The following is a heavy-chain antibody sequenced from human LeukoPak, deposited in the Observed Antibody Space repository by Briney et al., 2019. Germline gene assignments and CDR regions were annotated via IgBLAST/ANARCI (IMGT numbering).Heavy chain of an antibody. D-gene: IGHD1-26*01. J-gene: IGHJ4*02. CDR3: ATPSSGRGSEYFDY. CDR1: GGSFSGYY. V-gene: IGHV4-34*01. CDR2: INHSGST. Sequence: PSETLSLTCAVYGGSFSGYYWSWIRQPPGKGLEWIGEINHSGSTNYNPSLKSRVTISVDTSKNQFSLKLSSVTAADTAVYYCATPSSGRGSEYFDYWGQGTLVTVSS.